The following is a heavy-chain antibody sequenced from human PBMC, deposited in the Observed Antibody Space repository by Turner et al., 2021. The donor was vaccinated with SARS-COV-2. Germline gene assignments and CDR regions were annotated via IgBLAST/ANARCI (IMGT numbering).Heavy chain of an antibody. V-gene: IGHV3-9*01. CDR3: AKDMRDYSSSSYYGMDV. CDR2: ISWNSGGI. Sequence: EVQLVESGGGLVQPGRSLRLSCAASGFTFDDDVMHWVRQAPGKGLEGVSGISWNSGGIGYADSVKGRFTSSRDNAKNSLYLQMNSLRTEDTALYYCAKDMRDYSSSSYYGMDVWGQGTTAIVSS. J-gene: IGHJ6*02. D-gene: IGHD6-6*01. CDR1: GFTFDDDV.